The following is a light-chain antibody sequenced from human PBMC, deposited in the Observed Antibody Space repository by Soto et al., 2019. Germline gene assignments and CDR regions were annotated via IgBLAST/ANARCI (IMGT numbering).Light chain of an antibody. CDR3: SSYTGSSTVV. J-gene: IGLJ1*01. CDR1: SSDVGGYDY. Sequence: QSALTQPASVSGSPGQSITISCTGTSSDVGGYDYVSWYQQLPGKAPKLLIYDVNNRPSGVSHRFSGSKSGNTASLTISGLQAEDEAEYYCSSYTGSSTVVFGTGTKVTVL. V-gene: IGLV2-14*01. CDR2: DVN.